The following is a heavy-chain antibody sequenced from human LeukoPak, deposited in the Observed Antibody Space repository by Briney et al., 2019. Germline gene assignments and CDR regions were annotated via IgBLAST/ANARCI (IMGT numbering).Heavy chain of an antibody. V-gene: IGHV3-30*18. CDR2: ISYDGSNK. D-gene: IGHD3-10*01. CDR1: EFTFSSFG. J-gene: IGHJ4*02. CDR3: AKDFWSRVVYYGSGSFDY. Sequence: GGSLRLSCAASEFTFSSFGMHWVRQAPGKGLEWVAVISYDGSNKFYAESVKGRFTISRDDSKNTLYLQMNSLRAEDTAVYYCAKDFWSRVVYYGSGSFDYWGQGTLVTVSS.